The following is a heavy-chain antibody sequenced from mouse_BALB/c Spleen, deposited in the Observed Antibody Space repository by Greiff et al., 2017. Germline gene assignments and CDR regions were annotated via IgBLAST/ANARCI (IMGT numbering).Heavy chain of an antibody. CDR3: ARKAYGNYYAMDY. CDR2: INPSTGYT. CDR1: GYTFTSYW. Sequence: VKLQESGAELAKPGASVKMSCKASGYTFTSYWMHWVKQRPGQGLEWIGYINPSTGYTEYNQKFKDKATLTADKSSSTAYMQLSSLTSEDSAVYYCARKAYGNYYAMDYWGQGTSVTVSS. D-gene: IGHD2-10*02. J-gene: IGHJ4*01. V-gene: IGHV1-7*01.